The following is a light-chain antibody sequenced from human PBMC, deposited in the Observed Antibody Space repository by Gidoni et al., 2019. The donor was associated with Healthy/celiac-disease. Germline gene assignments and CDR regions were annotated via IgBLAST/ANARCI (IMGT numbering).Light chain of an antibody. V-gene: IGKV3-11*01. Sequence: EIVFTQSPATLSLSPGERATLSCRASQSVSSYLAWYQQKPGQAPRLLIYDASNRATGIPARFSGSGSGTDFTLTSSSLEHEDFAVYYCQQLSNWPPSLTLGGGTKVEI. CDR2: DAS. J-gene: IGKJ4*01. CDR3: QQLSNWPPSLT. CDR1: QSVSSY.